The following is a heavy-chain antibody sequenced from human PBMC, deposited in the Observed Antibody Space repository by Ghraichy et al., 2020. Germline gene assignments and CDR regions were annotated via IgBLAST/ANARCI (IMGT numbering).Heavy chain of an antibody. CDR2: ISRSNTYI. V-gene: IGHV3-21*01. Sequence: GGSLRLSCVASGFTFSNYSMNWVRQAPGKELEWVSSISRSNTYIYYADSVKGRFTVSRDNAKNSLSLQMNSLRAEDTAVYYCARRAVDSTSREFDYWGQGTLVTVSS. CDR3: ARRAVDSTSREFDY. J-gene: IGHJ4*02. CDR1: GFTFSNYS. D-gene: IGHD2/OR15-2a*01.